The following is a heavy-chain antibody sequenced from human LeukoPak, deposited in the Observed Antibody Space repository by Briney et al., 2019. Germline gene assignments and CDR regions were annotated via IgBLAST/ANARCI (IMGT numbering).Heavy chain of an antibody. CDR1: GYTFTSYD. Sequence: ASVKVSCKASGYTFTSYDINWVRQATGQGLEWMGWMNPNSGNTGYAQKFQGRVTITRNTSISTAYMELSSLRAEDAAVYYCAKDGREILSSPYYMDVWGKGTTVTVSS. CDR3: AKDGREILSSPYYMDV. J-gene: IGHJ6*03. D-gene: IGHD2-15*01. CDR2: MNPNSGNT. V-gene: IGHV1-8*03.